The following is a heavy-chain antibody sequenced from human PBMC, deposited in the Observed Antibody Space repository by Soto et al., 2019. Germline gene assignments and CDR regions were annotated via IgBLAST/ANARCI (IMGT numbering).Heavy chain of an antibody. CDR2: ISSSSSYI. Sequence: VQLVESGGGLVKPGGSLRLSCAASGFTFSSYSMNWVRQAPGKGLEWVSSISSSSSYIYYADSVKGRFTISRDNAKNSLYLQMISLRAEDTAVYYCARDDIAAADNYYYYYYGMDVWGQGTTVTVSS. CDR3: ARDDIAAADNYYYYYYGMDV. V-gene: IGHV3-21*01. D-gene: IGHD6-13*01. CDR1: GFTFSSYS. J-gene: IGHJ6*02.